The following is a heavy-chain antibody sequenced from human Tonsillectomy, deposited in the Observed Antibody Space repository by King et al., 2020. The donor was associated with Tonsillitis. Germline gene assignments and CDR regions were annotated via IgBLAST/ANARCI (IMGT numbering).Heavy chain of an antibody. CDR3: ARHVGSGWHGAAFHM. V-gene: IGHV4-59*08. CDR2: MYQSGGA. D-gene: IGHD6-19*01. Sequence: VQLQESGPGLVKPSETLSLTCTVSGGSISSYYWSWIRQPPGKGLEWIGYMYQSGGANYNPSFESRLTVSIDTSKNQISLRLTSVTAADTAVYYCARHVGSGWHGAAFHMWGQGTVVTVSS. CDR1: GGSISSYY. J-gene: IGHJ3*02.